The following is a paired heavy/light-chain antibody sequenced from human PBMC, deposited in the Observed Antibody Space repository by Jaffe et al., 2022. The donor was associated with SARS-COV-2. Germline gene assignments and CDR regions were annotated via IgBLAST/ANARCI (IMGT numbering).Light chain of an antibody. CDR1: QSISSY. CDR2: AAS. V-gene: IGKV1-39*01. J-gene: IGKJ1*01. Sequence: DIQMTQSPSSLSASVGDRVTITCRASQSISSYLNWYQQKPGKAPKLLIYAASSLKGGVPSRFSGSGSGTDFTLTISSLQPEDFATYYCQQSSSTPRTFGQGTKVEIK. CDR3: QQSSSTPRT.
Heavy chain of an antibody. CDR2: IRSKAYGGTT. V-gene: IGHV3-49*04. D-gene: IGHD3-22*01. CDR3: TRDKYYSDSSTYEGHWL. J-gene: IGHJ4*02. CDR1: GFTFGDFA. Sequence: EVQLVESGGGLVQPGQSLRLSCTTSGFTFGDFAVSWVRQAPGKGLEWVGFIRSKAYGGTTENAASVKGRFSISRDDSQSIAYLQMNSLKIEDTAVYYCTRDKYYSDSSTYEGHWLWGQGTLVTVSS.